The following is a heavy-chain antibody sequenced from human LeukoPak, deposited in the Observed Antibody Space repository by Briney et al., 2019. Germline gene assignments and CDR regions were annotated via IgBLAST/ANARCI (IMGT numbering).Heavy chain of an antibody. Sequence: GGSLRLSCAASGFTFSSYWVHWVRQAPGKGLVWVSRNGRTTTYADSVKGRFTISRDNAENTLYLQMNSLRAEDTAVYYCARVASGRYDFDFWGQGTLVTVSS. V-gene: IGHV3-74*01. CDR2: NGRTT. J-gene: IGHJ4*02. D-gene: IGHD1-26*01. CDR3: ARVASGRYDFDF. CDR1: GFTFSSYW.